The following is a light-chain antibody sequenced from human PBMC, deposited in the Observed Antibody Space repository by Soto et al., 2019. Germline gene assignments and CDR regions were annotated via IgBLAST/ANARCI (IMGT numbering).Light chain of an antibody. CDR1: QTISSW. V-gene: IGKV1-5*01. J-gene: IGKJ1*01. CDR2: DAS. Sequence: DIHMTQSPSTLSVSVGDRVTITCGASQTISSWLAWYQQKPGKAPKLLIYDASNLQSGIPSRFSGSGSGTEFTLTISSLQPDDFATYYCQQYNSYSWTFGQGTKVEV. CDR3: QQYNSYSWT.